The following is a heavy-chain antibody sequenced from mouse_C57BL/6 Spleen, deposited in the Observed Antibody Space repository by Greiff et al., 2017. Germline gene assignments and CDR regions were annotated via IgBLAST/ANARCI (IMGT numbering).Heavy chain of an antibody. CDR3: ARSLYDYGGGFAY. D-gene: IGHD2-4*01. V-gene: IGHV1-42*01. J-gene: IGHJ3*01. Sequence: EVKLEESGPELVKPGASVKISCKASGYSFTGYYMNWVKQSPEKSLEWIGEINPSTGGTTYNQKFKAKATLTVDKSSSTAYMQLKSLTSEDSAVYYCARSLYDYGGGFAYWGQGTLVTVSA. CDR2: INPSTGGT. CDR1: GYSFTGYY.